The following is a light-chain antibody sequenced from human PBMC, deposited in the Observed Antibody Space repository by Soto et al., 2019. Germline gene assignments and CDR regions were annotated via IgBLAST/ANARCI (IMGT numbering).Light chain of an antibody. J-gene: IGKJ1*01. V-gene: IGKV1-5*03. CDR3: QQSNNYPWT. CDR2: EAA. Sequence: DIQMTQSPSTLSASVGDRVTITCRASQYIHNYLAWYQQKPGEAPKLLIYEAANLESGVPSRFRGSGTGTEFSLSISSLQPDYFATYYCQQSNNYPWTFGQGTRVEI. CDR1: QYIHNY.